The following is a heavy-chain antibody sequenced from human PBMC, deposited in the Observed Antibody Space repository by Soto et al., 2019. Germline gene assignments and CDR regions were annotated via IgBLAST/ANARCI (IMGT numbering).Heavy chain of an antibody. D-gene: IGHD2-21*02. J-gene: IGHJ6*02. V-gene: IGHV1-18*01. CDR1: GYTFANYG. CDR3: ARDGLYCGGDCYHYYYGMDV. CDR2: ISVYSGNP. Sequence: GASVKVSCKASGYTFANYGITWVRQAPGRGLEWLGWISVYSGNPNYAQKLQGRVTMTTDTSTSTTYMELRSLRSDDTAVYYCARDGLYCGGDCYHYYYGMDVWGQGTTVTVSS.